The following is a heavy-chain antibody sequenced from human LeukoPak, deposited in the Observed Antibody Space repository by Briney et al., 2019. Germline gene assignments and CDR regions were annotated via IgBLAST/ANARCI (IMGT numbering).Heavy chain of an antibody. V-gene: IGHV3-33*01. CDR2: MYYDGISK. J-gene: IGHJ4*02. Sequence: PGGSLRLSCAASGFTFSSYGMHWVGRAPGKGLEGVAVMYYDGISKYYADSVKGRFTISRDNSINTVYLQMNSLRAEDTAVYFCARDLYCSGGSCLYFDYWGQGTLVTVSS. D-gene: IGHD2-15*01. CDR3: ARDLYCSGGSCLYFDY. CDR1: GFTFSSYG.